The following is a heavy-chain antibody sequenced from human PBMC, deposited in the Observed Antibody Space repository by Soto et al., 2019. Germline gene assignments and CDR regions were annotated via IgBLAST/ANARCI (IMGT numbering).Heavy chain of an antibody. CDR1: GFTFSSYG. Sequence: PGGSLRLSCAASGFTFSSYGMHWVRQAPGKGLEWVAVISYDGSNKYYADSVKGRFTISRDNSKNTLYLQMNSLRAEDTAVYYCANLKTYYYDSSGYYQTSPYDYWGQGTLVTASS. CDR2: ISYDGSNK. D-gene: IGHD3-22*01. CDR3: ANLKTYYYDSSGYYQTSPYDY. J-gene: IGHJ4*02. V-gene: IGHV3-30*18.